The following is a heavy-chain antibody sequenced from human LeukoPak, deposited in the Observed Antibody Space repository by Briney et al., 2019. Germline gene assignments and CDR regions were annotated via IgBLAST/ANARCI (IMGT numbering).Heavy chain of an antibody. V-gene: IGHV3-21*01. D-gene: IGHD2-2*02. J-gene: IGHJ4*02. Sequence: GGSLRLSCAASGFTFSSYSMNWVRQAPGKGLEWVSSISSSSSYIYYADSVKGRFTISRDNAKNSLYLQMNSLRAEDTAVYYCPRVLGYCSSTSCYTFDSWGQGTLVTVSS. CDR1: GFTFSSYS. CDR2: ISSSSSYI. CDR3: PRVLGYCSSTSCYTFDS.